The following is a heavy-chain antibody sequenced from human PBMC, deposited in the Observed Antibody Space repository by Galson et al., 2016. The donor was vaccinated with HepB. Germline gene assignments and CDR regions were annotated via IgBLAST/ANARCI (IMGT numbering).Heavy chain of an antibody. D-gene: IGHD3-3*01. CDR2: ISYDERRE. V-gene: IGHV3-30*04. CDR3: ARRYDFWSGYYTYYYYGMDV. Sequence: SLRLSCAASGFTFSSYSMHWVRQAPGKGLEWVAFISYDERREYYADSVQGRFTIFRDNSKNTLYLQMNSLRAEDTAVYYCARRYDFWSGYYTYYYYGMDVWGQGTTVTVSS. CDR1: GFTFSSYS. J-gene: IGHJ6*02.